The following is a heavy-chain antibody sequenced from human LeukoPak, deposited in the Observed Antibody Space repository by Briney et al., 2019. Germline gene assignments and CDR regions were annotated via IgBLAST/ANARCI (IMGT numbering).Heavy chain of an antibody. J-gene: IGHJ4*02. V-gene: IGHV1-2*02. CDR1: GYTFTSYG. CDR3: ARATLDY. CDR2: INPNSGGT. Sequence: GASVKVSCKASGYTFTSYGISWVRQAPGQGFEWMGWINPNSGGTNYAQKFQGRVTMTRDTSISTAYMEVSRLTSDDTAVYYCARATLDYGGQGTLVTVSS.